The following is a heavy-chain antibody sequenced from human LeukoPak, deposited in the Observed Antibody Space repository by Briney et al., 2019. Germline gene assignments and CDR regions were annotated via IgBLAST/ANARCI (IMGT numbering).Heavy chain of an antibody. CDR1: GFTFSSYS. V-gene: IGHV3-21*01. Sequence: GSLRLSCAASGFTFSSYSMNWVRQAPGKGLEWVSSISSSSSYIYYADSVKGRFTISRDNAKNSLYLQMNSLRAEDTAVYYCARDVLAVAATGSNWFDPWGQGTLVTVSS. J-gene: IGHJ5*02. CDR2: ISSSSSYI. CDR3: ARDVLAVAATGSNWFDP. D-gene: IGHD6-19*01.